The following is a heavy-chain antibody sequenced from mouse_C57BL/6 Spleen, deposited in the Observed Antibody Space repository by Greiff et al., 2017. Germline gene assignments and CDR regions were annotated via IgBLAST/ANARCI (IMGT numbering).Heavy chain of an antibody. CDR2: ISSGSSTI. CDR1: GFTFSDYG. D-gene: IGHD1-1*01. CDR3: ARRYYYYGSSPDWYFDV. Sequence: EVKVVESGGGLVKPGGSLKLSCAASGFTFSDYGMHWVRQAPEKGLEWVAYISSGSSTIYYADTVKGRFTISRDNAKNTLFLQMTSLRSEDTAMYYCARRYYYYGSSPDWYFDVWGTGTTVTVSS. J-gene: IGHJ1*03. V-gene: IGHV5-17*01.